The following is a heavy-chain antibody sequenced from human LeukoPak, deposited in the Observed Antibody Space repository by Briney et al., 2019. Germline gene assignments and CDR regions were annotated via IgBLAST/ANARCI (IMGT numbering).Heavy chain of an antibody. CDR3: ARRGDGYNLNFDY. J-gene: IGHJ4*02. CDR1: GYTFTSYW. D-gene: IGHD5-24*01. V-gene: IGHV5-51*01. Sequence: GESLKISCKGTGYTFTSYWISWVGQMPGKGLEWMGIIYPGDSVTRYSPSFQGQVTISADKSISTAYLQWSSLKASDTAMYYCARRGDGYNLNFDYWGQGTLVTVSS. CDR2: IYPGDSVT.